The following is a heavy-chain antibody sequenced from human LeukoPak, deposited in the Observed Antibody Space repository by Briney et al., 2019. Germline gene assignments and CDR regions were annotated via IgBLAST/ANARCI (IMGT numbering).Heavy chain of an antibody. D-gene: IGHD2-2*01. V-gene: IGHV3-23*01. J-gene: IGHJ4*02. Sequence: EGSLRLSCAASGFTFSSYAMSWVRQAPGKGLEWVSAISGSGGSTYYADSVKGRFTISRDNSKNTLYPQMNSLRAEDTAVYYCAKARVVPAAIPRYYFDYWGQGTLVTVSS. CDR2: ISGSGGST. CDR1: GFTFSSYA. CDR3: AKARVVPAAIPRYYFDY.